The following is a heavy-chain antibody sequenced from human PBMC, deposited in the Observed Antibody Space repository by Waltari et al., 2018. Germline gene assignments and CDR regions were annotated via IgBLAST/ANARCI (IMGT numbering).Heavy chain of an antibody. CDR2: VRGDGKS. V-gene: IGHV4-4*02. D-gene: IGHD1-26*01. Sequence: QLQLQESGPGLVKPSGTLSLTCDVSGDSRSSTDCWSWVRQSPQRGLEWVGQVRGDGKSNYNPSFASRVTISLDTSKNQFSLNLNFATAADTAMYYCARDRGRGLYLDTWGPGTPVTVSP. CDR3: ARDRGRGLYLDT. CDR1: GDSRSSTDC. J-gene: IGHJ4*02.